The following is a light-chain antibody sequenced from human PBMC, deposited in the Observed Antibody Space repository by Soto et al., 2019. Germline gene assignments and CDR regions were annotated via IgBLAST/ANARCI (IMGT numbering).Light chain of an antibody. CDR1: NIGSKS. CDR3: QVWDTSTVHPAYV. CDR2: YDS. Sequence: SYELTQPPSVSVAPEKTARITCGGNNIGSKSVHWYQQKPGQAPVLVIYYDSDRPSGIPERFSGSNSGNTATLTISRVEAGDEADYYCQVWDTSTVHPAYVFGTGTKVTVL. J-gene: IGLJ1*01. V-gene: IGLV3-21*01.